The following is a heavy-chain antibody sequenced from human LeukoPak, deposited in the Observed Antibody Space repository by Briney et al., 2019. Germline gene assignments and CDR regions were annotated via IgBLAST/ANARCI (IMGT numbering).Heavy chain of an antibody. CDR3: ARRRSDYVWGSYRPYYFDY. CDR2: IYYSGTT. CDR1: GGSISSSSYY. V-gene: IGHV4-39*01. Sequence: SETLSLTCTVSGGSISSSSYYWGWLRQPPWKGLAWIGRIYYSGTTYYNPSLKSRVTISVDTSKNQFYLMLSSVTATDTAVYYCARRRSDYVWGSYRPYYFDYWGQGTLVTVSS. J-gene: IGHJ4*02. D-gene: IGHD3-16*02.